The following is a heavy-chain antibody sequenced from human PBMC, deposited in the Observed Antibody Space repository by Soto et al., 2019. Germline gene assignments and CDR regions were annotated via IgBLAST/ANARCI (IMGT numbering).Heavy chain of an antibody. D-gene: IGHD3-16*01. CDR1: LYSISLGYY. Sequence: PSDTLSLTCAVTLYSISLGYYWSGIRYHPGKGLEWIGYIHYNGGTYYHPSLQSRVTISLDTSKNQFSLRLSSVTAADTAVYYCARVRQRLGFFDSWGQGTLVTVSS. CDR3: ARVRQRLGFFDS. CDR2: IHYNGGT. J-gene: IGHJ4*02. V-gene: IGHV4-31*11.